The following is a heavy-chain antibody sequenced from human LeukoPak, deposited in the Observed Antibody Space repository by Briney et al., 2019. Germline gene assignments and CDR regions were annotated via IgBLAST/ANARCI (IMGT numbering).Heavy chain of an antibody. CDR3: ARGEWLQISLLSYYYGMDV. Sequence: TSETLSLTCTVSGGSISSYYWSWIRQPPGKGLEWIGYIYYSGSTNYNPSLKSRVTISVDTSKNQFSLKLSSVTAADTAVYYCARGEWLQISLLSYYYGMDVWGQGTTVTVSS. V-gene: IGHV4-59*01. CDR2: IYYSGST. CDR1: GGSISSYY. J-gene: IGHJ6*02. D-gene: IGHD5-24*01.